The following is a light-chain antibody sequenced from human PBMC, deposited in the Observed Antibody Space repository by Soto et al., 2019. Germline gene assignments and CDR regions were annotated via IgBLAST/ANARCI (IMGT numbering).Light chain of an antibody. CDR3: QHYNYWPPYT. CDR1: QSVSRY. CDR2: QTS. Sequence: EIVLTQSPATLSVSPGERATLSCRASQSVSRYLAWYQQKPGQAPRLLIYQTSIRAAGIPARFSGSGSGTEFTLTISSLQSEDFAVYYCQHYNYWPPYTFGQGTKV. V-gene: IGKV3D-15*01. J-gene: IGKJ2*01.